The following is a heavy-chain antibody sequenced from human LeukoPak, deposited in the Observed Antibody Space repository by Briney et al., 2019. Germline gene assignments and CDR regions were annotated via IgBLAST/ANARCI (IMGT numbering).Heavy chain of an antibody. Sequence: GGSLRLSCAASGFTFSSYGMHWVRQAPGKGLEWVAFIRYDGSNKYYADSVKGRFTISRDNAKNSLYLQMNSLRAEDTAVYYCARDAIRGYSYGYDYYYYMDVWGKGTTVTVSS. CDR3: ARDAIRGYSYGYDYYYYMDV. D-gene: IGHD5-18*01. CDR2: IRYDGSNK. J-gene: IGHJ6*03. CDR1: GFTFSSYG. V-gene: IGHV3-30*02.